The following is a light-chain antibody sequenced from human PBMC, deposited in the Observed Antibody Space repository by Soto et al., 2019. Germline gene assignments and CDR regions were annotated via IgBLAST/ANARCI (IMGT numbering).Light chain of an antibody. J-gene: IGKJ4*01. CDR1: QDISSW. CDR3: QQYENYPLT. Sequence: DIQMTQSPSSLSASVGDRVTITCRASQDISSWLVWYQVKPEKAPKSLIYGASSLQTGVPSRFSGSGSGTDFTLTISSLQPEDFATYYCQQYENYPLTFGGGTKVEIK. V-gene: IGKV1D-16*01. CDR2: GAS.